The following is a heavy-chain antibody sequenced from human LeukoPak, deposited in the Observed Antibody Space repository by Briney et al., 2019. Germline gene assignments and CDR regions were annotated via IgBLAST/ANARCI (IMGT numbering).Heavy chain of an antibody. V-gene: IGHV1-18*01. D-gene: IGHD6-19*01. Sequence: ASVKVSCKASGYTFTSHGISWVRQAPGQGLEWMGWISAYNGNTNYAQKLQGRVTMTTDTSTSTAYMELRSLRSDDTAVYYCARDRPYSSGWYVGFDYWGQGTLVTVSS. CDR2: ISAYNGNT. J-gene: IGHJ4*02. CDR1: GYTFTSHG. CDR3: ARDRPYSSGWYVGFDY.